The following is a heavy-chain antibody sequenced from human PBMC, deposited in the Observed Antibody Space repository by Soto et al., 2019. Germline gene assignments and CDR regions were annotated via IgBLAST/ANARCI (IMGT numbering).Heavy chain of an antibody. CDR3: ARDYSSSWYGLDY. CDR2: IWYDGSNK. D-gene: IGHD6-13*01. CDR1: GFTFSSYG. Sequence: QVQLVESGGGVVQPGRSLRLSCAASGFTFSSYGMHWVRQAPGKGLEWVAVIWYDGSNKYYADSVKGRFTISRDNSKNTLYLQMNSLRAEDTAVYYCARDYSSSWYGLDYWGQGTLATVSS. J-gene: IGHJ4*02. V-gene: IGHV3-33*01.